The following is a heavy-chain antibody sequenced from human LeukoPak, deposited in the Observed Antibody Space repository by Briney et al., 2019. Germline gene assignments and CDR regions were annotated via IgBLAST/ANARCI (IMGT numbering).Heavy chain of an antibody. J-gene: IGHJ4*02. V-gene: IGHV3-23*01. CDR1: GFTFSSYD. CDR2: ISGSGGST. D-gene: IGHD6-19*01. Sequence: PGGSLRLSCAASGFTFSSYDMTWVRQAPGKGLEWVSAISGSGGSTYYADSVKGRFTISRDNSKNTLYLQMNSLRAEDTAVYYCAKDLQWLVPSYFDYWGQGTLVTVSS. CDR3: AKDLQWLVPSYFDY.